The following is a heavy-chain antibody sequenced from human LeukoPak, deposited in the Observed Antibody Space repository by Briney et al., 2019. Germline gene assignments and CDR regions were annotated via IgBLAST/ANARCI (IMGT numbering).Heavy chain of an antibody. V-gene: IGHV3-21*06. CDR2: IFGDGPGL. Sequence: PGGALRLSCEASGFSFSASSMNWVRQAPGKGLEWVSSIFGDGPGLYYADSVKGRFTISRDNGKNSVYLEMNSLRDDDTAVYYCTREGGSTDAGFWGQGTLVTVSS. D-gene: IGHD5/OR15-5a*01. J-gene: IGHJ4*02. CDR3: TREGGSTDAGF. CDR1: GFSFSASS.